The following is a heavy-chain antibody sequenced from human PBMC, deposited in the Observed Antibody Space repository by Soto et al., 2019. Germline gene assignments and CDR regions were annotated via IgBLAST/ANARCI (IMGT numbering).Heavy chain of an antibody. CDR2: ISSSSSTI. CDR3: AREPPYVLAGVFDP. D-gene: IGHD2-15*01. J-gene: IGHJ5*02. CDR1: GFTFSSYS. V-gene: IGHV3-48*01. Sequence: GGSLRLSCAASGFTFSSYSMNWVRQAPGKGLEWVSYISSSSSTIYYADSVKGRFTISRDNAKSSLYLQMNSLRAEDTAVYYCAREPPYVLAGVFDPWGQGTLVTVSS.